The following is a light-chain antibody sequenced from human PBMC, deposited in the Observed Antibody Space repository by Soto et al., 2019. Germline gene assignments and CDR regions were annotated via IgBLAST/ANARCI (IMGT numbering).Light chain of an antibody. CDR2: DTS. J-gene: IGLJ2*01. CDR1: TGAVTSGHY. CDR3: LLSYSGAGPVV. V-gene: IGLV7-46*01. Sequence: QAVVTQEPSLTVSPGGTVTLTCGSSTGAVTSGHYPYWFQQKPGQAPRTLIYDTSNKHSWTPARFSGSLLGGKAALTLSGAQPEDEAEYNCLLSYSGAGPVVFGGGTKPTVL.